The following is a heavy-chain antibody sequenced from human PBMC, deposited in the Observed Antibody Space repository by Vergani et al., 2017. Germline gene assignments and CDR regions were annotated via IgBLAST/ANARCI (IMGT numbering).Heavy chain of an antibody. CDR2: ISSNGGST. D-gene: IGHD1-26*01. J-gene: IGHJ4*02. V-gene: IGHV3-64*01. CDR1: GFTFSSYA. CDR3: ARDGGSYGGGNSY. Sequence: EVQLVESGGGLVQPGGSLRLSCAASGFTFSSYAMHWVRQAPGKGLEYVSAISSNGGSTYYANSVKGRFTISRDNSKNTLYLQMNSLRAEDTAVYYCARDGGSYGGGNSYWGQGTLVTVSS.